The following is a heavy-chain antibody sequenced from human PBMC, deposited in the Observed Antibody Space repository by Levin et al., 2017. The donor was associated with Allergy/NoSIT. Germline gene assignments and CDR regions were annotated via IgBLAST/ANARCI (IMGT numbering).Heavy chain of an antibody. J-gene: IGHJ4*02. CDR1: GGSISSGGYS. V-gene: IGHV4-30-2*01. Sequence: PSETLSLTCAVSGGSISSGGYSWSWIRQPPGKGLEWIGYIYHSGSTYYNPSLKSRVTISVDRSKNQFSLKLSSVTAADTAVYYCARAFGSSWQVDYWGQGTLVTVSS. CDR3: ARAFGSSWQVDY. D-gene: IGHD6-13*01. CDR2: IYHSGST.